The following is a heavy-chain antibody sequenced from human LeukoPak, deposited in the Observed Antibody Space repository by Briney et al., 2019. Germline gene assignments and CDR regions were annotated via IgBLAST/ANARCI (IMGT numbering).Heavy chain of an antibody. Sequence: PGGSLRLSCAASGFSFSSYALHWLRQAPGKGLQYVSGISNGGSIDYANSVKGRFTISRDNSKNTLYLQMGSLRPEDMAVYYCARDFSDGSGFDYWGQGILVTVSS. CDR2: ISNGGSI. CDR3: ARDFSDGSGFDY. V-gene: IGHV3-64*01. D-gene: IGHD5-24*01. CDR1: GFSFSSYA. J-gene: IGHJ4*02.